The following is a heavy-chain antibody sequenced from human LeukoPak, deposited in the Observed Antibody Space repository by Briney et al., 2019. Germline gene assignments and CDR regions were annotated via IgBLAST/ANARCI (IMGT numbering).Heavy chain of an antibody. J-gene: IGHJ4*02. V-gene: IGHV3-73*01. CDR1: GFTFSGSA. CDR2: IRSKANTYAT. CDR3: TRLGPGIAVAGSDY. Sequence: GGSLRLSCAASGFTFSGSAMHWVRQASGKGLEWVGRIRSKANTYATAYAASVKGRFTISRDDSKNTAYLQMNSLKTEDTAVYYCTRLGPGIAVAGSDYWGQGTLVTVSS. D-gene: IGHD6-19*01.